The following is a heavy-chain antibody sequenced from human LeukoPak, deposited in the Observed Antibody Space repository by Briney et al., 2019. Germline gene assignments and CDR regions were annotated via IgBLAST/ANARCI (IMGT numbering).Heavy chain of an antibody. Sequence: GGSLRLSCAASGFTFDDYEMSWVRQAPGKGLVWVSRINIDESVTTYADSVKGRFTISRDNSRNTLYLQMNSLRAEDTALYYCAKDRSGASGSYCNFDYWGQGTLVTVSS. CDR3: AKDRSGASGSYCNFDY. CDR1: GFTFDDYE. CDR2: INIDESVT. D-gene: IGHD3-10*01. V-gene: IGHV3-74*01. J-gene: IGHJ4*02.